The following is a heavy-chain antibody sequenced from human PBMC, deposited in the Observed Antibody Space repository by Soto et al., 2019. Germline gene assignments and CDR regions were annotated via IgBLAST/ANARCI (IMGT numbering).Heavy chain of an antibody. CDR2: IWYDGSNK. Sequence: GGSLRLSCAASGFTSSSYGMHWVRQAPGKGLEWVAVIWYDGSNKYYADSVKGRFTISRDNSKNTLYLQMNSLRAEDTAVYYCAREKEWELRPSPIDYWGQGTLVTVSS. CDR3: AREKEWELRPSPIDY. CDR1: GFTSSSYG. V-gene: IGHV3-33*08. J-gene: IGHJ4*02. D-gene: IGHD1-26*01.